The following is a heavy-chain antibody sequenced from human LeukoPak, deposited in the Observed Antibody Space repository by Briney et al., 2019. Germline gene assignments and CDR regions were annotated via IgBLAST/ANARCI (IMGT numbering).Heavy chain of an antibody. V-gene: IGHV1-69*05. Sequence: SVKVSCKASGGTFSSYAISWVRQAPGQGLEWMGGIIPIFGTANYAQKFQGRVTITTDESTSTAYMELSSLRSEDTAVYYCARSPLSGYDYFDYWSQGTLVTVSS. D-gene: IGHD5-12*01. CDR2: IIPIFGTA. CDR3: ARSPLSGYDYFDY. J-gene: IGHJ4*02. CDR1: GGTFSSYA.